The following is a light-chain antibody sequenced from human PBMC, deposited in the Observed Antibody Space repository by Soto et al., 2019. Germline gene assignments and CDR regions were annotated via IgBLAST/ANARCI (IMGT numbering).Light chain of an antibody. J-gene: IGLJ1*01. CDR2: GNS. Sequence: QSVLTQPPSVSGAPGQRVTISCTGSSSNIGAGYDVHWYQQLPGTAPKLLIYGNSNRPSGVPDRFSGSKSGNSASLAITGLQAEDEADYYCQSYDSSLRVFFGTGTKVT. CDR1: SSNIGAGYD. V-gene: IGLV1-40*01. CDR3: QSYDSSLRVF.